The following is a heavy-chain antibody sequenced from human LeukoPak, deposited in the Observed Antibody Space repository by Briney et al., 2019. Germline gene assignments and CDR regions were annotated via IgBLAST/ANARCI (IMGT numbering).Heavy chain of an antibody. CDR1: GFTVSNNY. J-gene: IGHJ4*02. D-gene: IGHD3-10*01. V-gene: IGHV3-53*01. CDR2: IHSGGST. CDR3: ARGPPYFGSGSYYHIVDY. Sequence: GGSLRLSCAASGFTVSNNYMSWVRQAPGKGLEWVLVIHSGGSTYYADSVKGRFTISRDNSKNTLYLQMNSLRAEDTAVYYCARGPPYFGSGSYYHIVDYWGQGTLVTVSS.